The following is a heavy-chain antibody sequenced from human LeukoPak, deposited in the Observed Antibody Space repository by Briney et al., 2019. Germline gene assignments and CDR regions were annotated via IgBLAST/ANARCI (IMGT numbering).Heavy chain of an antibody. CDR1: GYTFTMYD. CDR2: MNPNSGNT. D-gene: IGHD5-18*01. J-gene: IGHJ6*02. V-gene: IGHV1-8*01. Sequence: VASVKVSFKASGYTFTMYDINWVRQATGQGLEGMGWMNPNSGNTGYAQKFQGRVTMTRNTSISTAYMELSSLRSEDTAVYYCARGGGYSYDYGMDVWGQGTTVTVSS. CDR3: ARGGGYSYDYGMDV.